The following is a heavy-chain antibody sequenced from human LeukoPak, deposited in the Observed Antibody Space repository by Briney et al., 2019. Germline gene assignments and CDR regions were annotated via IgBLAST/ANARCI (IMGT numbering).Heavy chain of an antibody. CDR3: AKWGDYDILTGYYVPDY. CDR1: GFTFTNYA. Sequence: GGSLRLCCVASGFTFTNYAMSWDRQAPGKGLEWVSAITGSDGTSHYADSVKGRFTISRDNSKNTLYLQVNSLRAEDTAVYYCAKWGDYDILTGYYVPDYWGQGTLVTVSS. D-gene: IGHD3-9*01. J-gene: IGHJ4*02. V-gene: IGHV3-23*01. CDR2: ITGSDGTS.